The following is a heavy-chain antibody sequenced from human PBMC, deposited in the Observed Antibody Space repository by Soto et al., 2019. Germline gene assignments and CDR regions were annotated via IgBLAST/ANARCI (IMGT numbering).Heavy chain of an antibody. V-gene: IGHV3-30*03. CDR1: GFTFSTYA. D-gene: IGHD3-3*01. Sequence: QVQLVESGGGVVQPGRSLRLSCAASGFTFSTYAMHWVRQAPGKGLEWVAVIYYDESTKYYADSVKGRFTISRQNSKNTLHLPMNSLRVEDPAVYYWVPEALGVGLFDHWGQGTMVTVSS. CDR3: VPEALGVGLFDH. CDR2: IYYDESTK. J-gene: IGHJ4*02.